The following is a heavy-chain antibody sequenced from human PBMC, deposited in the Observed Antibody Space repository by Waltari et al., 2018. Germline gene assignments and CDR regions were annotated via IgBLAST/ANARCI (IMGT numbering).Heavy chain of an antibody. D-gene: IGHD2-21*02. J-gene: IGHJ4*02. CDR2: ISGGSDYI. Sequence: EVQLLESGGGLVQPGGSLRLSCAASGFPFSSYGMRWVRQAPGKGPEWVSAISGGSDYIYYADSVRGRFTISRDNSKNTLYLQMSSLKAEDTAVYYCAKGGVVTAWDEYWGQGTLVTVSS. V-gene: IGHV3-23*01. CDR1: GFPFSSYG. CDR3: AKGGVVTAWDEY.